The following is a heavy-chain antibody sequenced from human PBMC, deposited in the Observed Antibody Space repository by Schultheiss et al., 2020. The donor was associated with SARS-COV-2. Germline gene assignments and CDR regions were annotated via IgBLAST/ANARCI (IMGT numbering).Heavy chain of an antibody. CDR3: ARDLGDGYYYDSSGYTN. D-gene: IGHD3-22*01. CDR2: ISYSGTT. J-gene: IGHJ4*02. CDR1: GGSISSSNW. Sequence: SETLSLTCAVSGGSISSSNWWSWVRQPPGKGLQWIGYISYSGTTNYNPSLKSRVTISVDKSKNQFSLKLSSVTAADTAVYYCARDLGDGYYYDSSGYTNWGQGTLVTVSS. V-gene: IGHV4-4*02.